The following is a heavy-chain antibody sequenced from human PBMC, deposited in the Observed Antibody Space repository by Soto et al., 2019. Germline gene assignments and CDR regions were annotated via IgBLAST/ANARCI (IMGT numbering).Heavy chain of an antibody. Sequence: QVQLVQSGAEVKKPGASVKVSCKASGYTFTSYGISWVRQAPGQGLEWMGWISAYNGNTNYAQKPQGRVTMTTATPTSTAYMALRSLRSADTAVYSCATSLWKQLDPDDAFEIWGQATMFTVSS. CDR3: ATSLWKQLDPDDAFEI. CDR1: GYTFTSYG. CDR2: ISAYNGNT. J-gene: IGHJ3*02. V-gene: IGHV1-18*01. D-gene: IGHD6-6*01.